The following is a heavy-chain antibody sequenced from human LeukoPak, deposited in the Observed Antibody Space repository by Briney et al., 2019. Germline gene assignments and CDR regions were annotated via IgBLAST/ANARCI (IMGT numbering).Heavy chain of an antibody. V-gene: IGHV1-8*01. CDR3: ARGRYCSGGSCKRHWIYYFDY. CDR2: MNPNSGNT. Sequence: ASVKVSCKASGYTFTSYGINWVRQATGQGLEWMGWMNPNSGNTGYAQKFQGRVTMTRNTSISTAYMELSSLRSEDTAVYYCARGRYCSGGSCKRHWIYYFDYWGQGTLVTVSS. D-gene: IGHD2-15*01. CDR1: GYTFTSYG. J-gene: IGHJ4*02.